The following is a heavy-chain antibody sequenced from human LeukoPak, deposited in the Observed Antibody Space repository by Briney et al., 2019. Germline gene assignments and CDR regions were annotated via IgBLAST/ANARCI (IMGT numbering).Heavy chain of an antibody. CDR3: AKDLSAVAGTGIIY. CDR1: GFTFDDYA. J-gene: IGHJ4*02. CDR2: ISWNSGSI. V-gene: IGHV3-9*01. Sequence: PGGSLGLSCAASGFTFDDYAMHWVRQAPGKGLEWVSGISWNSGSIGYADSVKGRFTISRDNAKNSLYLQMNSLRAEDTALYYCAKDLSAVAGTGIIYWGQGTLVTVSS. D-gene: IGHD6-19*01.